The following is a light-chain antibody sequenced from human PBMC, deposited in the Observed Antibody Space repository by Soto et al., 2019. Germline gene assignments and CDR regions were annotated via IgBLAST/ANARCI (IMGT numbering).Light chain of an antibody. CDR3: CSYTSSSIRV. CDR2: EVR. Sequence: QAVLTQPASVSGSPGQSITISCTGTSSDVGGYNHVSWYQQHPGKAPKLIIYEVRNRPSGVSNRLSGSKSGNTASLTISGLQDDDEADYYCCSYTSSSIRVFGGGTKVTVL. CDR1: SSDVGGYNH. J-gene: IGLJ3*02. V-gene: IGLV2-14*01.